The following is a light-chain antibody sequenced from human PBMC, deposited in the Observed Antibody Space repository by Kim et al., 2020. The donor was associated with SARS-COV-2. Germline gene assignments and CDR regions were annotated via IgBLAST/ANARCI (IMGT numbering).Light chain of an antibody. CDR2: GAS. Sequence: EIVMTQSPATLSVSPGERATLSCRASQSVSSNLAWYQQKPGQAPRLLIYGASTSATGIPARFSGSGSGTEFTLTISSLQSEEFAVYYCQQYNNWPPWTFGQGTKVDIK. CDR3: QQYNNWPPWT. J-gene: IGKJ1*01. V-gene: IGKV3-15*01. CDR1: QSVSSN.